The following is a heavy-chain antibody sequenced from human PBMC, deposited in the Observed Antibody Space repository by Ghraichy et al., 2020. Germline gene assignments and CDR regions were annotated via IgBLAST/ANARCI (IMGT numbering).Heavy chain of an antibody. CDR2: ISASGENT. V-gene: IGHV3-23*01. J-gene: IGHJ1*01. CDR3: AKDPRTLASAAEYFHH. CDR1: GFTFSSYA. Sequence: GGSLRLSCAASGFTFSSYAMSWVRQAPGKGLEWVSSISASGENTFYADSVKGRFTISRDTSKNTLYLQMNSLRAEDTAVFYCAKDPRTLASAAEYFHHWGQGTLVTVSS. D-gene: IGHD1-14*01.